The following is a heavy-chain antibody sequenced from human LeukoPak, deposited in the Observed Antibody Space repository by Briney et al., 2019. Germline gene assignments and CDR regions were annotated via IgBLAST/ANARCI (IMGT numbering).Heavy chain of an antibody. J-gene: IGHJ4*02. Sequence: PSKTLSLTCAVYGGSFSGYYWSWIRQPPGKGLEWIGEINHSGSTNYNPSLKSRVTISVDTSKNQFSLKLSSVTAADTAVYYCARENYVWGSYRFFDYWGQGTLVTVSS. CDR1: GGSFSGYY. CDR2: INHSGST. V-gene: IGHV4-34*01. CDR3: ARENYVWGSYRFFDY. D-gene: IGHD3-16*02.